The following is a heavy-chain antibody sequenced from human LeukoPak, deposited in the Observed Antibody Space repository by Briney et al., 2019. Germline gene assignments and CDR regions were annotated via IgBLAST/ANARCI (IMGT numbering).Heavy chain of an antibody. CDR2: ISSSGTTI. Sequence: PAGSLRLSCAASGFTFRTSSMNWVRQAPGKGLEWVSFISSSGTTISYADSVKGRFTISRDNAKNSLYLQMNSLRDGDTAVYYCARLPQTLPGGSWGQGTLVIVSS. J-gene: IGHJ5*02. V-gene: IGHV3-48*02. CDR3: ARLPQTLPGGS. CDR1: GFTFRTSS. D-gene: IGHD3-16*01.